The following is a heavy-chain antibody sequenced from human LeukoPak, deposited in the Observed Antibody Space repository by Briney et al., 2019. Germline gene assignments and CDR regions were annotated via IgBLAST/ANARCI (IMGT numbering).Heavy chain of an antibody. D-gene: IGHD3-3*01. J-gene: IGHJ5*02. V-gene: IGHV1-8*03. Sequence: ASVKVSCKASGYTFTSYDINWVRQATGQGLEWMGWMNPNSSNTGYAQKFQGRVTITRNTSISTAYMELSSLRSEDTAVYYCARVSVAARSDYDFWSGYYTNINWFDPWGQGTLVTVSS. CDR1: GYTFTSYD. CDR3: ARVSVAARSDYDFWSGYYTNINWFDP. CDR2: MNPNSSNT.